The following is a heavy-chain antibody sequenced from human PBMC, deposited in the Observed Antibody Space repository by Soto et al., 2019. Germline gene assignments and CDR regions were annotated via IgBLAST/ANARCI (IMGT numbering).Heavy chain of an antibody. V-gene: IGHV5-51*01. J-gene: IGHJ3*02. CDR2: IYPGDSDT. D-gene: IGHD2-2*01. CDR3: ARLGFNGCSSTSCYLRTRDAFDI. CDR1: GYSFTSYW. Sequence: GESLKISCKGSGYSFTSYWIGWVRQMPGKGLEWMGIIYPGDSDTRYSPSFQGQVTISADKSISTTYLQWSSLKATDTDMYYWARLGFNGCSSTSCYLRTRDAFDIWGQGTMVTVSS.